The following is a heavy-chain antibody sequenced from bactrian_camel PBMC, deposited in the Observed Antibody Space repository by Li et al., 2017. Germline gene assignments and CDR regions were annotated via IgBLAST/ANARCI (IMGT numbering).Heavy chain of an antibody. CDR1: GYTYPAYC. V-gene: IGHV3S63*01. D-gene: IGHD5*01. CDR3: VTHWVGY. Sequence: VQLVESGGGSVQAGGSLRLSCAASGYTYPAYCMGWLRQAPGEEREGVAALFTGDGNTYYAASVKGRFTISRDNAKNMVYLQLNSLKTEDIAMYYCVTHWVGYWGQGTQVTVS. J-gene: IGHJ4*01. CDR2: LFTGDGNT.